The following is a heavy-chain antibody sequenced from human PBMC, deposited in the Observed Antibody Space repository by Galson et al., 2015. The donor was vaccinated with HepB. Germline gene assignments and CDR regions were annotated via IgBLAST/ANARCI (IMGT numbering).Heavy chain of an antibody. J-gene: IGHJ5*02. CDR1: GFIFRHHA. V-gene: IGHV3-23*01. D-gene: IGHD3-16*01. Sequence: SLRLSCAGSGFIFRHHAMAWIRQAPGKGLEWVSGINGRGSTRSYSDAVKGRFSISRDNSKDTVFLQMGNLRAEDTAVYYCVKEGSWFGGDWFDPWGQGALVTVS. CDR2: INGRGSTR. CDR3: VKEGSWFGGDWFDP.